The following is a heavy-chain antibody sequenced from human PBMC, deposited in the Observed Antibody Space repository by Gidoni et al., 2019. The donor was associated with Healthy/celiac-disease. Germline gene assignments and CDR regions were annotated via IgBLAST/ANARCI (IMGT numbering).Heavy chain of an antibody. CDR2: ISSSSSYI. V-gene: IGHV3-21*01. J-gene: IGHJ6*03. Sequence: EVQLVESGGGLVKPGGSLRLSCAASGFTFRSYSMNWVRQAPGKGLEWVSSISSSSSYIYYADSVKGRFTISRDNAKNSLYLQMNSLRAEDTAVYYCAREHCSGGSCYFYYMDVWGKGTTVTVSS. CDR3: AREHCSGGSCYFYYMDV. CDR1: GFTFRSYS. D-gene: IGHD2-15*01.